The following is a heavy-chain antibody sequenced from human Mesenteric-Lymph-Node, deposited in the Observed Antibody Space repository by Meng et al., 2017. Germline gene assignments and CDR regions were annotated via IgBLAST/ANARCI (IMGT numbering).Heavy chain of an antibody. CDR2: IYTSGST. CDR3: ARVLWD. D-gene: IGHD3-16*01. CDR1: GGSMSSGSDY. J-gene: IGHJ4*02. Sequence: LRLSCTVSGGSMSSGSDYWSWVRQPAGKGLEWIGRIYTSGSTEYNPSLKSRVTISIDTSKNQFSLKLSSVTAADTAVYYCARVLWDWGQGTLVTVSS. V-gene: IGHV4-61*02.